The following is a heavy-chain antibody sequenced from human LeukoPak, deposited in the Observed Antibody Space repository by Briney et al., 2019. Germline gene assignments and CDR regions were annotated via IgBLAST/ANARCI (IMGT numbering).Heavy chain of an antibody. CDR2: ISGSGGST. Sequence: PGGSLRLSCAASGFTFSSYAMSWVRQAPGKGLEWVSAISGSGGSTFYADSVKGRFTISRDNSKNTLYVQMNRLRAEDTAVYYCAGALRGDLSRDHWGQGTLVTVSS. V-gene: IGHV3-23*01. D-gene: IGHD3-16*02. CDR1: GFTFSSYA. J-gene: IGHJ4*02. CDR3: AGALRGDLSRDH.